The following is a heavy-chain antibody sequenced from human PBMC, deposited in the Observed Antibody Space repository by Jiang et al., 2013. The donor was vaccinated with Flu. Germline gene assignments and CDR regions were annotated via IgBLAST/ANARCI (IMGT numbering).Heavy chain of an antibody. J-gene: IGHJ6*02. V-gene: IGHV3-9*02. D-gene: IGHD6-19*01. CDR2: IYWNSDRI. Sequence: QLVESGGDLVQPGRSLRLSCAASGLTSHDYAMHWVRQAPGKGLEWVSGIYWNSDRIDYADSVKGRFTVSRDNAKKSLYLQMNSLRVEDTALYYCTKRSTTVVGVAEHRIAVTTTIRSRTVIHGRVWGQGTTVTVSS. CDR1: GLTSHDYA. CDR3: TKRSTTVVGVAEHRIAVTTTIRSRTVIHGRV.